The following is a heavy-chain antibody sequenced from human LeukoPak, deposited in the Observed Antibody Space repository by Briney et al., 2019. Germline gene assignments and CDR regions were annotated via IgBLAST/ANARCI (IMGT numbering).Heavy chain of an antibody. J-gene: IGHJ4*02. CDR1: GFTFSSYA. D-gene: IGHD6-6*01. CDR2: ISGSGGST. Sequence: GGSLRLSCAASGFTFSSYAMSWVRQAPGKGLGWVSAISGSGGSTYYADSVKGRFTISRDNSKNTLYLQMNSLRAEDTAVYYCANDEYSSSSRYWGQGTLVTVSS. CDR3: ANDEYSSSSRY. V-gene: IGHV3-23*01.